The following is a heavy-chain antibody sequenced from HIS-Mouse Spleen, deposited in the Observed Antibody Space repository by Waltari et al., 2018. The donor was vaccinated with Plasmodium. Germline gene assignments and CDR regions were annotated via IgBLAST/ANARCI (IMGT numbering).Heavy chain of an antibody. CDR1: GFTFSSYW. CDR2: IKKEGSEK. CDR3: ASSWYWYFDL. J-gene: IGHJ2*01. D-gene: IGHD6-13*01. Sequence: EVQLVESGGGLVQPGGSLSLSCAASGFTFSSYWMSWVRQAPGKGLEWVVKIKKEGSEKYYVDSVKGRFTISRDNAKNSLYLQMNSLRAEDTAVYYCASSWYWYFDLWGRGTLVTVSS. V-gene: IGHV3-7*01.